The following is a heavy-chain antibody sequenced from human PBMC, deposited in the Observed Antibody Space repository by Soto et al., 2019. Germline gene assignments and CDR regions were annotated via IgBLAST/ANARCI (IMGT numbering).Heavy chain of an antibody. D-gene: IGHD2-21*01. J-gene: IGHJ4*02. CDR2: ISRDGSTM. Sequence: QVQLVESGGGVVQPGRSLRLSCAASGVTLSNFGMHWVRQAPGKGLEWVAVISRDGSTMFYADSVKGRFTISRDSSRNTLYLQMNSLRAEDTAGYNCVGEVASGYWGQGTLVTGSS. CDR1: GVTLSNFG. V-gene: IGHV3-30*03. CDR3: VGEVASGY.